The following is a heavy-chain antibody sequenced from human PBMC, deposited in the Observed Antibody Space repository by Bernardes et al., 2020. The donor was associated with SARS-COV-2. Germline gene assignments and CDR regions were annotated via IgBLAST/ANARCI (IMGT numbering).Heavy chain of an antibody. CDR2: ISAYNGNT. CDR3: ARESPIVGALFGMDV. V-gene: IGHV1-18*01. J-gene: IGHJ6*02. CDR1: GYTFTSYG. Sequence: ASVKVSCKASGYTFTSYGISWVRQAPGQGLEWMGWISAYNGNTNYAQKLQGRVTMTTDTSTSTAYMELRSLRSDDTAVYYCARESPIVGALFGMDVWGQGTTVTVSS. D-gene: IGHD1-26*01.